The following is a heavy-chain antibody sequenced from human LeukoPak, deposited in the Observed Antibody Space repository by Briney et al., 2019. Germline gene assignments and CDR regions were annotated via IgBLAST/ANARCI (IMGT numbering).Heavy chain of an antibody. J-gene: IGHJ4*02. D-gene: IGHD6-19*01. CDR2: ISSSSSYT. V-gene: IGHV3-11*06. CDR1: GLTFSDYY. CDR3: ATGYSSGGDY. Sequence: GGSLRLSCAASGLTFSDYYMSWIRQAPGKGLEWVSYISSSSSYTNYADSAKGRFTISRDNAKNSLYLQMNSLRAEDTAVYYCATGYSSGGDYWGQGTLVTASS.